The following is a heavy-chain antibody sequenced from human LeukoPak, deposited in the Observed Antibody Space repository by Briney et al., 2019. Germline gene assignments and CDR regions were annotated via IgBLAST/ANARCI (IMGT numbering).Heavy chain of an antibody. CDR2: IYHSGST. Sequence: PSETLSLTCAVSGYSISSGYYWGWIRQPPGKGLEWIGSIYHSGSTYYNPSLKSRVTISVDTSKNQFSLKLSSVTAADTAVYYCASFFSMVRGVPFDYWDQGTLATVSS. CDR1: GYSISSGYY. J-gene: IGHJ4*02. D-gene: IGHD3-10*01. CDR3: ASFFSMVRGVPFDY. V-gene: IGHV4-38-2*01.